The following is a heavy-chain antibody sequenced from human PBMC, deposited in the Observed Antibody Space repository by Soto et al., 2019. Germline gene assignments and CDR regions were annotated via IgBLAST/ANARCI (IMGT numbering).Heavy chain of an antibody. D-gene: IGHD3-10*01. CDR2: IRNKANSYTT. J-gene: IGHJ4*02. CDR1: GFTFSDHY. CDR3: AGSKSGGASTRPDY. V-gene: IGHV3-72*01. Sequence: GGSLRLSCAASGFTFSDHYMHWVRQAPGKGLERVARIRNKANSYTTDYAASVRGRFAISRDDSKSSLFLRMISLKTEDTAVYYCAGSKSGGASTRPDYWGQGTLVTVSS.